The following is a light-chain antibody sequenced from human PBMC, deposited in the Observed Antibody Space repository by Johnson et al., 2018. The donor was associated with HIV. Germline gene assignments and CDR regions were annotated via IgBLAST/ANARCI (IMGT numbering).Light chain of an antibody. Sequence: QSVLTQPPSVSAAPGQKVTISCSGSSSNIGNNYVSWYQQLPGTAPKVLIYDNHKRPSGIPDRVSGSKSGTSATLGITGLQTGYEADYYCGTWDSSLSVYVFGTGTKVTVL. J-gene: IGLJ1*01. CDR3: GTWDSSLSVYV. CDR1: SSNIGNNY. CDR2: DNH. V-gene: IGLV1-51*01.